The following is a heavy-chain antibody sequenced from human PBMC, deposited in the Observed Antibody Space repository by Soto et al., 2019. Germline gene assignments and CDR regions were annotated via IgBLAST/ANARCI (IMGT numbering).Heavy chain of an antibody. CDR1: GGSITSGGFY. V-gene: IGHV4-31*03. CDR2: IFHSGST. J-gene: IGHJ5*02. Sequence: QVQLQESGPGLVKPSETLSLTCSVSGGSITSGGFYWSWIRQHPGKGLEWIAYIFHSGSTDYNPSLKSRVTTSVDTSKNQFSLKLTSVTVADTAVYYCVRGGIAGNWFDPWGQGTLVTVSS. D-gene: IGHD6-13*01. CDR3: VRGGIAGNWFDP.